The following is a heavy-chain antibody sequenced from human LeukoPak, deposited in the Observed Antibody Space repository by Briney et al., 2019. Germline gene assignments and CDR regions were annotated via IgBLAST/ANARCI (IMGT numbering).Heavy chain of an antibody. V-gene: IGHV3-7*01. CDR2: IKQDGSEK. Sequence: PGGSLRLSCAASGFTFSSYWMSWVRQAPGKGLEWVANIKQDGSEKYYVDSVKGRFTISRDNAKNSLYLQMNSLRAEDTAVYYCARGLGEYQLLYNMYYYYYMDVWGKGTTVTVSS. CDR3: ARGLGEYQLLYNMYYYYYMDV. D-gene: IGHD2-2*02. CDR1: GFTFSSYW. J-gene: IGHJ6*03.